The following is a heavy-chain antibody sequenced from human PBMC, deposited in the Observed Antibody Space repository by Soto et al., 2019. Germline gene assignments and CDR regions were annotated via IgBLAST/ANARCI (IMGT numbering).Heavy chain of an antibody. J-gene: IGHJ4*02. CDR1: GFTFSTYS. CDR2: ISSTSNTI. D-gene: IGHD2-15*01. CDR3: ARDRGCSGGICYRDLGY. Sequence: EVQLVESGGGLVQPGGSLRLSCAASGFTFSTYSMSWVRQAPGKGLEWVSYISSTSNTIYYADSVKGRFTISRDNANNSLCLHMNSLSAEDTAVYYCARDRGCSGGICYRDLGYWGQGTLVTVSS. V-gene: IGHV3-48*01.